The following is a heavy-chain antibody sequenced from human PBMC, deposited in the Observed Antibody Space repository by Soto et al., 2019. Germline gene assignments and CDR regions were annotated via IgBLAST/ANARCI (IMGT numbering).Heavy chain of an antibody. CDR3: AKEISGYSSSWSYYYGMDV. J-gene: IGHJ6*02. CDR1: GFTFSSYG. CDR2: ISYDGSNK. D-gene: IGHD6-13*01. V-gene: IGHV3-30*18. Sequence: QVHLVESGGGVVQPGRSLRLSCAASGFTFSSYGMHWVRQAPGKGLEWVAVISYDGSNKYYADSVKGRFTISRDNSKNTLYLQMNSLRAEDTAVYDCAKEISGYSSSWSYYYGMDVWGQGTTVTVSS.